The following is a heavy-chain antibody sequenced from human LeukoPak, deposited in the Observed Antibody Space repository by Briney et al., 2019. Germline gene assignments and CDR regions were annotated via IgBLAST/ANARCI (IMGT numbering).Heavy chain of an antibody. CDR1: GFTFDDYA. D-gene: IGHD6-19*01. CDR3: ARGNRDTSGFYYYYGMDV. J-gene: IGHJ6*02. CDR2: ISWDSRNI. V-gene: IGHV3-9*01. Sequence: GGSLRLSCAASGFTFDDYAMFWVRQAPGEGLEWISGISWDSRNIGYAASVKGRFTVSRDNGKNSLYLQINSLRVEDTALYYCARGNRDTSGFYYYYGMDVWGQGTTVSVSS.